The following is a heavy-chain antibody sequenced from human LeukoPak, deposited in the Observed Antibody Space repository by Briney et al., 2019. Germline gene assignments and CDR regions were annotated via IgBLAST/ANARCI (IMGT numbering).Heavy chain of an antibody. J-gene: IGHJ4*02. Sequence: PGGSLRLSCAASGFTFSDYYMSWIRQAPGKGLVWVSRIKSDGISTCYADSVKGRFTISRDNAKNTLYLQMNSLRAEDTAVYYCARSGAGAFDYWGQGTLVTVSS. CDR2: IKSDGIST. V-gene: IGHV3-74*01. CDR3: ARSGAGAFDY. D-gene: IGHD5-12*01. CDR1: GFTFSDYY.